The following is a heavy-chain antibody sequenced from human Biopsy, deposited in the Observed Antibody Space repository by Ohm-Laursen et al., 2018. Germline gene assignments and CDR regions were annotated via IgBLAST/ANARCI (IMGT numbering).Heavy chain of an antibody. J-gene: IGHJ5*02. CDR2: IYSSGST. D-gene: IGHD6-13*01. CDR1: GGSTSDYY. Sequence: TLSLTCTVSGGSTSDYYWSWIRQPAGKGLEWIGRIYSSGSTNYNPSLKSRVTMSVDTSKNQFSLILSSMTAADTAVYYCAREPRIAAVAYFDPWGQGTLVTVSS. V-gene: IGHV4-4*07. CDR3: AREPRIAAVAYFDP.